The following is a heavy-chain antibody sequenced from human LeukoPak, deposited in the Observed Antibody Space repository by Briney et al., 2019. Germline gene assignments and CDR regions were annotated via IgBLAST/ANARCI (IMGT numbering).Heavy chain of an antibody. V-gene: IGHV3-48*01. Sequence: GGSLRLSCAAAGFTFSDYSMNWVRQAPGKGLEWISYIGIDSGNTNYADSVKGRFTISGDKAKNSLYLQMNSLRVEDTAVYYCARDYKYAFDNWGQGTLVTVSS. CDR2: IGIDSGNT. J-gene: IGHJ4*02. CDR3: ARDYKYAFDN. CDR1: GFTFSDYS. D-gene: IGHD5-24*01.